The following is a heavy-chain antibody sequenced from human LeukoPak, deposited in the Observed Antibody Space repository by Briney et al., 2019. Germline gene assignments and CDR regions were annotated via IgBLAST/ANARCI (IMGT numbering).Heavy chain of an antibody. J-gene: IGHJ4*02. D-gene: IGHD6-19*01. CDR1: GFTFSSYA. Sequence: GGSLRLSCAASGFTFSSYAMSWVRQAPGKGLEWVSAISGSGGSTHYAESVKGRFTISRDNSKNTLYLQMNSLRAEDTAVYYCAKAGGLRVYSGWSQSGYWGQGTLVTVSS. CDR2: ISGSGGST. CDR3: AKAGGLRVYSGWSQSGY. V-gene: IGHV3-23*01.